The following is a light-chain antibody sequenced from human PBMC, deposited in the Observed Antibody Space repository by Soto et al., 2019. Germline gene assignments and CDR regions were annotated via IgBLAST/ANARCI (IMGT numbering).Light chain of an antibody. Sequence: EVVLSQWPGTLSLNRGERATLSCRASQSVSSGYLAWYQHKPGQAPRLLIFGASIRSAGIPDRFTGSGSGADFTLTISRLEPEDFAVYYCQQYGSSPRTFVQGTKVDIK. CDR3: QQYGSSPRT. J-gene: IGKJ1*01. V-gene: IGKV3-20*01. CDR2: GAS. CDR1: QSVSSGY.